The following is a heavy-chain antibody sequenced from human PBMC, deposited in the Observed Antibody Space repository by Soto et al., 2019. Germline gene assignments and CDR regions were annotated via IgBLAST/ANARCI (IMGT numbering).Heavy chain of an antibody. CDR3: ATTRGIAVGGSFDY. CDR1: GGSISSSSSY. CDR2: IYSGGT. V-gene: IGHV4-39*01. D-gene: IGHD6-13*01. J-gene: IGHJ4*02. Sequence: SETLSLTCTVSGGSISSSSSYWGWIRQPPGKGLEWIGTIYSGGTYYNPSLKSRVTISVDTSKNQFSLKLSSVAAADTAIYFCATTRGIAVGGSFDYWGQGTLVTVSS.